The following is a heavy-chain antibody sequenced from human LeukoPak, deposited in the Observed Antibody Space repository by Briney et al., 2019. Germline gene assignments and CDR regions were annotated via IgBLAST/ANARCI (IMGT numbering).Heavy chain of an antibody. D-gene: IGHD4-23*01. CDR2: IYHSGAT. Sequence: SETLSLTCAVSGGSISSSSSICWTWVRQPPGKGLEWIGEIYHSGATNYNPSLKSRVTMLLDKSKNQFSLKLNSVTAADAAVYYCARNGGNSDYDYWGQGTLVTVSA. CDR1: GGSISSSSSIC. J-gene: IGHJ4*02. CDR3: ARNGGNSDYDY. V-gene: IGHV4-4*02.